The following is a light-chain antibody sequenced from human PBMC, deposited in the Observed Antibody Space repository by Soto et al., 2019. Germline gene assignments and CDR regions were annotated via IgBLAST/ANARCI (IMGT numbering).Light chain of an antibody. CDR3: SSYTSSSTLHGV. CDR1: SSDVGGYNY. CDR2: EVS. V-gene: IGLV2-14*01. Sequence: QSVLTQPASVSGSPGQSITISCTGTSSDVGGYNYVSWYQQHPGKAPKLMIYEVSNRPSGVSNRFSGSKSGNTASLTISGLQAEDEADYYCSSYTSSSTLHGVFGGGTQLTVL. J-gene: IGLJ3*02.